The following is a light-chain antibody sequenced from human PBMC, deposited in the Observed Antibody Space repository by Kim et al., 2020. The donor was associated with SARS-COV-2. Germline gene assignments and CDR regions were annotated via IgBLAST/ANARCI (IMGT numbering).Light chain of an antibody. CDR3: QVWDSSTAV. V-gene: IGLV3-9*01. CDR2: RDS. CDR1: NIGSKK. J-gene: IGLJ3*02. Sequence: SVALGQTARITCGGNNIGSKKVHGYQQKPGQAPVLVIYRDSNRPSGIPERFSGSNSGNTATLTISRAQAGDEADYYCQVWDSSTAVFGGGTQLTVL.